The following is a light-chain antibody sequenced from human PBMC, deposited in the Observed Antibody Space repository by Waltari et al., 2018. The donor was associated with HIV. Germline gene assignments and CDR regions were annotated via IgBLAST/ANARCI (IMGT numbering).Light chain of an antibody. J-gene: IGKJ1*01. CDR1: DSIGNN. CDR3: HQHNYSPRS. V-gene: IGKV3-15*01. CDR2: GAS. Sequence: VMTQSPATLSVSPGGSATISCRTGDSIGNNLIWYQQRPGQAPRVLIYGASTRAPGIPGRITGSGSGTEFTLTINNLQPEDTAVYYCHQHNYSPRSFGQGTRVDLK.